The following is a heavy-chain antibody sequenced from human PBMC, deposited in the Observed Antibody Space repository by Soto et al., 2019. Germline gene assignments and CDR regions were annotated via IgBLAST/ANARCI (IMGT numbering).Heavy chain of an antibody. D-gene: IGHD3-9*01. V-gene: IGHV3-48*03. CDR3: ARAECSSPDCLTAYYSYGLDV. CDR2: INTAGSTK. Sequence: EVQLVESGGNLVQPGGSLRLSCAASGFTFSNFEMYWVRQAPGKGLEWVSYINTAGSTKYYAESVKGRFTISRDNARNSLFLQMYSLRAEDTAVYYCARAECSSPDCLTAYYSYGLDVWGQGSTVTVSS. J-gene: IGHJ6*02. CDR1: GFTFSNFE.